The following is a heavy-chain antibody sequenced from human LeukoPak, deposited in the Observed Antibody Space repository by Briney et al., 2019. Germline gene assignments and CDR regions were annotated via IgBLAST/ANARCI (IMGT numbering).Heavy chain of an antibody. CDR3: ATGDFYASGSFYSLGDY. J-gene: IGHJ4*02. CDR1: GFAFSSYA. D-gene: IGHD3-10*01. Sequence: GGSLRLSCAVSGFAFSSYAMHWVRQAPGKGLEWVALTSYDGSNKYYADSIKGRFTISRDNCKKTLYLQMNSLRAEDTAVYYCATGDFYASGSFYSLGDYWGQGTLVTVSS. V-gene: IGHV3-30-3*01. CDR2: TSYDGSNK.